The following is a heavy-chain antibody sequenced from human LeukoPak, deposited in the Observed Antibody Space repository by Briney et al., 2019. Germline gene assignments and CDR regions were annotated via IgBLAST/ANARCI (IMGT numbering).Heavy chain of an antibody. J-gene: IGHJ4*02. CDR1: GFTFSSYA. V-gene: IGHV3-30*04. CDR3: ARDRRWLRYYFDY. D-gene: IGHD5-24*01. Sequence: GGSPRLSCAASGFTFSSYAMHWVRQAPGKGLEWVAVISYDGSNKYYADSVKGRFTISRDNSKNTLYLQVNSLRAEDTAVYYCARDRRWLRYYFDYWGQGTLVTVSS. CDR2: ISYDGSNK.